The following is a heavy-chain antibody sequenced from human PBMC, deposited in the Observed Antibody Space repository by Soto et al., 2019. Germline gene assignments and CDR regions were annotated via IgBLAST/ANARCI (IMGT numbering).Heavy chain of an antibody. CDR2: ISTSDYST. J-gene: IGHJ4*02. CDR3: ANGGYDTRADFDY. D-gene: IGHD5-12*01. Sequence: GGSLRLSCTASGFTFSSYAMTWVRQAPGKGLEWVSTISTSDYSTYYADSMKGRFTISRDNSKNTLYLQMDSLTAEETAVYYCANGGYDTRADFDYWGQGTLVTVSS. CDR1: GFTFSSYA. V-gene: IGHV3-23*01.